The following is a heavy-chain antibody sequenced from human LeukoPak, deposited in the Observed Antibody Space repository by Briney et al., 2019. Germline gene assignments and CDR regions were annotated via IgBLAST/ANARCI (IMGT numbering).Heavy chain of an antibody. Sequence: GASVKVSXKASGYTFTSYGISWVRQAPRQGLEWMGWISAYNGNTNYAQKLQGRVTMTTDTSTSTAYMELRSLRSDDTAVYYCARVMSYYYDSSGSDYWGQGTLVTVSS. J-gene: IGHJ4*02. CDR3: ARVMSYYYDSSGSDY. CDR2: ISAYNGNT. CDR1: GYTFTSYG. D-gene: IGHD3-22*01. V-gene: IGHV1-18*01.